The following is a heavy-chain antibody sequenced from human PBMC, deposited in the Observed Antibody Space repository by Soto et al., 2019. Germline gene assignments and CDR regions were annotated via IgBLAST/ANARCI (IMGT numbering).Heavy chain of an antibody. V-gene: IGHV3-33*01. CDR3: ARGSYCSSTSCYEIDY. Sequence: GGSLRLSCAASGFTFSSYGMHWVRQAPGKGLEWVAVIWYDGSNKYYADSVKGRFTISRDNSKNTLYLQMNSLRAEDTAVYYCARGSYCSSTSCYEIDYWGQGTLVTVSS. D-gene: IGHD2-2*01. CDR1: GFTFSSYG. J-gene: IGHJ4*02. CDR2: IWYDGSNK.